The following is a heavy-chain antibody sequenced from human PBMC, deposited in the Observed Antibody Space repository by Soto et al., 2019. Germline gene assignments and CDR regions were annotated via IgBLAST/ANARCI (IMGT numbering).Heavy chain of an antibody. CDR2: IDPNSGGT. CDR1: RYTFTGYY. D-gene: IGHD1-26*01. V-gene: IGHV1-2*02. J-gene: IGHJ4*02. CDR3: ARVMSGSYLGHGYYFDY. Sequence: ASLKVSCKASRYTFTGYYMHWVRQAPGQGLEWMGWIDPNSGGTDYAQKFQGRVTMTRDTSISTAYMELSRLRLDDTAVYYCARVMSGSYLGHGYYFDYWGQGXLVTVYS.